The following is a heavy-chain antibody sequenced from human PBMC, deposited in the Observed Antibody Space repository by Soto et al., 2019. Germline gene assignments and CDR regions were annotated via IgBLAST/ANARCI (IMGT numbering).Heavy chain of an antibody. CDR2: INTGDGDK. J-gene: IGHJ6*03. D-gene: IGHD1-1*01. CDR3: ARAGYSAYRPYYYYMDV. Sequence: QAQLVQSGTEVKKPGASVKVSCKASGYTFTTHAMHWVRQAPGQSLEWMGWINTGDGDKKYSKNFKGRVTISRDASATTVYMELTSLMSEDTAVYYCARAGYSAYRPYYYYMDVWGEGTTVTVS. CDR1: GYTFTTHA. V-gene: IGHV1-3*04.